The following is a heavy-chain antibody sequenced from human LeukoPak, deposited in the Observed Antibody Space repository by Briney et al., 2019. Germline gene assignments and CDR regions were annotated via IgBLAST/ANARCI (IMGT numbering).Heavy chain of an antibody. D-gene: IGHD2-15*01. J-gene: IGHJ5*02. CDR3: AKGLGVGYCSGGSCYNNWLDP. V-gene: IGHV3-33*03. CDR1: GFTFSCYG. CDR2: IWHDGTEK. Sequence: GGSLTLSCATSGFTFSCYGMHWVRQAPGKGLEWVAVIWHDGTEKHYADSVKGRFAISRDSSKATLYLQMSSLRAEDTAIYYCAKGLGVGYCSGGSCYNNWLDPWGQGTLVTVSS.